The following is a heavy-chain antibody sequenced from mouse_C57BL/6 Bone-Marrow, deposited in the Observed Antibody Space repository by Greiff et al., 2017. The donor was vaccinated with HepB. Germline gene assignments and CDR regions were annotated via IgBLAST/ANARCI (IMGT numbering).Heavy chain of an antibody. CDR1: GYAFTNYL. CDR3: ARWYYYGSSWYFDV. V-gene: IGHV1-54*01. Sequence: QVHVKQSGAELVRPGTSVKVSCKASGYAFTNYLIEWVKQRPGQGLEWIGVINPGSGGTNYNEKFKGKATLTADKSSSTAYMQLSSLTSEDSAVYFCARWYYYGSSWYFDVWGTGTTVTVSS. J-gene: IGHJ1*03. D-gene: IGHD1-1*01. CDR2: INPGSGGT.